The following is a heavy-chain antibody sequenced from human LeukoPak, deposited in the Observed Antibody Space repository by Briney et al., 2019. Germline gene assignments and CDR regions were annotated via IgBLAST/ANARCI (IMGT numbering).Heavy chain of an antibody. D-gene: IGHD3-22*01. CDR3: ARGHFDSSGQSDY. Sequence: GGSLRLSCAASGFTFSSYSMNWVRQAPGKGLEWVSYISSSSSTIYYADSVQGRFTISRDNAKNSLYLQMNSLRAEDTAVYYCARGHFDSSGQSDYWGQGTLVTVSS. CDR1: GFTFSSYS. CDR2: ISSSSSTI. J-gene: IGHJ4*02. V-gene: IGHV3-48*04.